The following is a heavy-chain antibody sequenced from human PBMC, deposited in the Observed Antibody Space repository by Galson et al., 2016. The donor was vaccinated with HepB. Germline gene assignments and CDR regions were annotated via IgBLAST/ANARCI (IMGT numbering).Heavy chain of an antibody. V-gene: IGHV3-13*01. J-gene: IGHJ6*04. Sequence: SLRLSCAASGFTFSFYDMHWVRQVTGKGLEWIAAIGTAPGDTYYSTSVKGRFTISRENSKNSLFLHMHSLRAGETAVNCCARGTSQCTTTWSYGLDVWGKGTPVTVSS. CDR2: IGTAPGDT. D-gene: IGHD2-2*01. CDR3: ARGTSQCTTTWSYGLDV. CDR1: GFTFSFYD.